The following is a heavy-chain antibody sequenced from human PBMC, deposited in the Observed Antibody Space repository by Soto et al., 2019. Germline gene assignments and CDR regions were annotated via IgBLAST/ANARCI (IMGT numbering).Heavy chain of an antibody. CDR3: ARAWPHCSGGSCYQYYFDY. V-gene: IGHV1-69*13. J-gene: IGHJ4*02. CDR1: GGTFSSYA. Sequence: SVKVSCKASGGTFSSYAISWVRQAPGQGLEWMGGIIPIFGTANYAQKFQGRVTITADESTSTAYMELSSLRSGDTAVYYCARAWPHCSGGSCYQYYFDYWGQGTLVTVSS. D-gene: IGHD2-15*01. CDR2: IIPIFGTA.